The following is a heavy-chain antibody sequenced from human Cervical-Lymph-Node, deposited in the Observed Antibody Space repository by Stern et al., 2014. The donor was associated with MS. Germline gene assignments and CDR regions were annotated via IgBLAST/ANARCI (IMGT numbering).Heavy chain of an antibody. CDR2: ISRSGRTI. CDR3: ATLSYDAFDT. J-gene: IGHJ3*02. Sequence: VQLVEYGGGLVKPGGSLRLSCATSGFTFSDYYMTWIRQAPGKGLEWVSYISRSGRTIYSADSVRGRFTISRDDAKNSLFLQMNSLRAEDTAVYYCATLSYDAFDTWGQGTMVTVSS. D-gene: IGHD3-16*01. CDR1: GFTFSDYY. V-gene: IGHV3-11*01.